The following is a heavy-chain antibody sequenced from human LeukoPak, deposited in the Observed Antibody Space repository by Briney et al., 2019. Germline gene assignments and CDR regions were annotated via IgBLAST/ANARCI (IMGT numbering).Heavy chain of an antibody. V-gene: IGHV4-59*01. J-gene: IGHJ5*02. CDR1: GGSISSYY. CDR2: IFYSGST. CDR3: ATNGIPGRNWFDP. D-gene: IGHD1-26*01. Sequence: SETLSLTCTVSGGSISSYYWSWIRQPPGKGLEWIGYIFYSGSTNFNPSLKSRVTISVDTSKNHFSLKLTSVTAADTAVYSCATNGIPGRNWFDPWGQGTLVTVSS.